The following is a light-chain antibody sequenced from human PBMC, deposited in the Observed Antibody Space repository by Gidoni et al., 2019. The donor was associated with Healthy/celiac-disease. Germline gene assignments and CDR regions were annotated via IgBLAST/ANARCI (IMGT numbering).Light chain of an antibody. J-gene: IGLJ2*01. V-gene: IGLV2-14*01. CDR1: SSDVGGYNY. CDR3: SSYTSSFVV. CDR2: EVS. Sequence: QSALTQPASVSGTPGQSITISCTGTSSDVGGYNYVSWYQQHPGTAPKLMIYEVSNRPSGVSNRFSGSKSGNTASLTISGLQAEDEADYYCSSYTSSFVVFGGGTKLTVL.